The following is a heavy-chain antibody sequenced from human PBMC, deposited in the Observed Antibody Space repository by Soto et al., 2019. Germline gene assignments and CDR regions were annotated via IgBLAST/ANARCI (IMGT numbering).Heavy chain of an antibody. CDR1: GFTFSSYA. Sequence: PGGSLRLSCAASGFTFSSYAMSWVRQAPGKGLEWVSAISGSGGSTYYADSVKGRFTISRDNSKNTLYLQMNSLRAEDTAVYYCARDSRAVATPAGRYFDSWGQGTLVTVSS. J-gene: IGHJ4*02. V-gene: IGHV3-23*01. CDR2: ISGSGGST. D-gene: IGHD5-12*01. CDR3: ARDSRAVATPAGRYFDS.